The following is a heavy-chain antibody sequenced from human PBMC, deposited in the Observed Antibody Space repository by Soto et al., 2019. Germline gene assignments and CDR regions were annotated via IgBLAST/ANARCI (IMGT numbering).Heavy chain of an antibody. CDR1: GGTFSTYA. V-gene: IGHV1-69*12. CDR3: ASGIQLWLRRINSGYSG. Sequence: QVQLVQSGAEVKKPESSVKVSCKAPGGTFSTYAISWVRQAPGQGLEWMGGIIPMFGTANYAQRFQDRVTITADASTNTVYVELSSLRSEDTAVYFCASGIQLWLRRINSGYSGWGEGTLVTVSS. J-gene: IGHJ4*02. D-gene: IGHD5-18*01. CDR2: IIPMFGTA.